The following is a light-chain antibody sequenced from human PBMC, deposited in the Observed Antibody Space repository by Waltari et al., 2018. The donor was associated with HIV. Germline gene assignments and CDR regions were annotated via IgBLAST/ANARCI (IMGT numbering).Light chain of an antibody. CDR2: SNN. CDR3: AAWDDSLNGPV. V-gene: IGLV1-44*01. Sequence: QSVLTQPPSASGTPGQRVTISCSGSSSTIGSNTVNWSQQLPGTAPKPLIYSNNQRPSGVPDRFSGSKSGTSASLAISGLQSEDEADYYCAAWDDSLNGPVFGGGTKLTVL. J-gene: IGLJ3*02. CDR1: SSTIGSNT.